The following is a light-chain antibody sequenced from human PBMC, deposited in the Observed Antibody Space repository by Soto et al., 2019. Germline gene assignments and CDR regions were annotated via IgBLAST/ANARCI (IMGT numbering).Light chain of an antibody. Sequence: DIVMTQSPDSLAVSLGERATINCKSSQSVLYSSNNKNYLAWYQQKPGQPPKLLIYWASTRESGVPDRFSGSGSGTDFTLTISSLQAEDVAVYYSTPPYTFGQGTKLEIK. V-gene: IGKV4-1*01. CDR1: QSVLYSSNNKNY. J-gene: IGKJ2*01. CDR2: WAS. CDR3: TPPYT.